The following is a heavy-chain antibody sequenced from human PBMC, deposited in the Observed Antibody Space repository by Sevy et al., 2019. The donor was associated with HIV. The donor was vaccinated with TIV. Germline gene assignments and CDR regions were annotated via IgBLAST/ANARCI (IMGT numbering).Heavy chain of an antibody. CDR2: INPNSGGT. V-gene: IGHV1-2*02. D-gene: IGHD2-2*01. J-gene: IGHJ2*01. CDR1: GYTFTGYY. Sequence: ASVKVSCKASGYTFTGYYMHWVRQAPGQGLEWMEWINPNSGGTNYAQKFQGRVTMTRDTSISTAYMELSRLRSDDTAVYYCARVGGCSSTSCYWYFDLWGRGTLVTVSS. CDR3: ARVGGCSSTSCYWYFDL.